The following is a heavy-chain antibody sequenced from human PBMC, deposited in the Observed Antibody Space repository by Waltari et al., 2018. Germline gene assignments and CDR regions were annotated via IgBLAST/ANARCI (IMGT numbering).Heavy chain of an antibody. J-gene: IGHJ5*02. V-gene: IGHV4-34*01. D-gene: IGHD4-17*01. CDR1: GGSFSGYY. CDR2: INHSGST. Sequence: QVQLQQWGAGLLKPSETLSLTCAVYGGSFSGYYWSWIRQPPGKGLEWIGEINHSGSTNYNPSLKSRVTISVDTSKNQFSLKLSSVTAADTAVYYCARLVDYGDYPKPNWFDPWGQGTLVTVSS. CDR3: ARLVDYGDYPKPNWFDP.